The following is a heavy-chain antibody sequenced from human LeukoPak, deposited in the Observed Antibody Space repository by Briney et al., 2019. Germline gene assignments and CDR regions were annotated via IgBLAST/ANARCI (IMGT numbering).Heavy chain of an antibody. D-gene: IGHD6-13*01. V-gene: IGHV7-4-1*02. Sequence: ASVKVSCKASGYTFASYAMNWVRQAPGQGLEWMGWINTNTGNPTYAQGFTGRFVFSLDTSVSTAYLQISSLKAEDTAVYYCARDESSSWNSSWFDPWGQGTLVTVSS. J-gene: IGHJ5*02. CDR3: ARDESSSWNSSWFDP. CDR1: GYTFASYA. CDR2: INTNTGNP.